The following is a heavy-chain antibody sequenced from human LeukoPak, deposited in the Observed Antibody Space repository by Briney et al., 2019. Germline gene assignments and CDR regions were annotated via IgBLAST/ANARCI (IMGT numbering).Heavy chain of an antibody. J-gene: IGHJ4*02. CDR3: ARGKYTSFDN. D-gene: IGHD6-6*01. V-gene: IGHV6-1*01. CDR2: TYYRSKWSF. Sequence: SQTLSLTCAISGDSIFTNNVAWIWITQSPSRGLEWVGRTYYRSKWSFDYAVSVKSRITINADTSKNQFSLQLSSVTPEDTAVYYCARGKYTSFDNWGQGTLVTVSS. CDR1: GDSIFTNNVA.